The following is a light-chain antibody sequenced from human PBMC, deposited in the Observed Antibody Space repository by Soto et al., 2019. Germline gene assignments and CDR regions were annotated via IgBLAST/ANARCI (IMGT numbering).Light chain of an antibody. Sequence: DIQMTQSPSSLSASVGDRVTITCRASQGISNYLAWYQQKPGKVPKLLIYAASTLQSGVPSRFSGSGSGTDFTLTISRLEPEDFAVYYCQQYNNWPTWTFGQGTKVDIK. CDR1: QGISNY. CDR3: QQYNNWPTWT. V-gene: IGKV1-27*01. CDR2: AAS. J-gene: IGKJ1*01.